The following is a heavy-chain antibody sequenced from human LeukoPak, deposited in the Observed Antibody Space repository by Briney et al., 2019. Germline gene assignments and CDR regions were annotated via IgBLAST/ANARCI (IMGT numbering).Heavy chain of an antibody. CDR2: INPNSGGT. D-gene: IGHD3-22*01. CDR3: VRSSYDSSLRFDDY. CDR1: GYTFTGYY. V-gene: IGHV1-2*02. Sequence: GASVKVSCKASGYTFTGYYMHWVRQAPGQGLEWMGWINPNSGGTNYAQKFQGRVTMTRDTSISTAYMELSRLRSDDTAVYYCVRSSYDSSLRFDDYWGQGTLVTVSS. J-gene: IGHJ4*02.